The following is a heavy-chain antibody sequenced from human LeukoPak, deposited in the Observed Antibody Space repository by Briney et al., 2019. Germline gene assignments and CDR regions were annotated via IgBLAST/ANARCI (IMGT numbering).Heavy chain of an antibody. J-gene: IGHJ4*02. Sequence: KPSETLSLTCTVSSASISSSPYYWGWIRQSPGKGLEWIGSISYSGTTYYNPSLKSRVTISVDTSKNHFSLKLSSVTAADTAVYYCAANSADYNTLGSSYKVWGQGTLVTVSS. V-gene: IGHV4-39*02. CDR2: ISYSGTT. CDR1: SASISSSPYY. CDR3: AANSADYNTLGSSYKV. D-gene: IGHD3-10*01.